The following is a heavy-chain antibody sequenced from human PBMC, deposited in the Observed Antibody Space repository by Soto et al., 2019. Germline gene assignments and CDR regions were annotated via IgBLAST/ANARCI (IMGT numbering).Heavy chain of an antibody. V-gene: IGHV4-59*08. CDR1: GGSISSYY. D-gene: IGHD5-12*01. CDR2: IYYSGGT. J-gene: IGHJ4*02. Sequence: QVQLQESGPGLVKPSETLSLTCTVSGGSISSYYWSWIRQPPGKGLEWVGYIYYSGGTTYNPSLKSRLTISVDTSKNQFSLKLRSVTAADTAVYYCARLGRWLQALDSWGQGTLVTVSS. CDR3: ARLGRWLQALDS.